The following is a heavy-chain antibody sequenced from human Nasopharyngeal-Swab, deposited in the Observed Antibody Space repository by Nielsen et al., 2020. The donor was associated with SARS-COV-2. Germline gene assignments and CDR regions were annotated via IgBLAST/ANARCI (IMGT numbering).Heavy chain of an antibody. J-gene: IGHJ4*02. Sequence: GESLKISCAASGFTFDDYGMSWVRQAPGKGLEWVSGINWNGGSTGYADSVKGRFTISRDNAKNSLYLQMNSLRAEDTALYHCARDSDLYYFDYWGQGTLVTVSS. D-gene: IGHD3-3*01. V-gene: IGHV3-20*01. CDR1: GFTFDDYG. CDR3: ARDSDLYYFDY. CDR2: INWNGGST.